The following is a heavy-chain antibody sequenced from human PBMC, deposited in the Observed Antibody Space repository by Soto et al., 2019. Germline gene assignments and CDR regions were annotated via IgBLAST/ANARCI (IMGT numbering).Heavy chain of an antibody. D-gene: IGHD6-13*01. Sequence: EVQLLESGGGLVQPGGSLRLSCAASGFTFSNCAMSWVRQAPGKGLEWVSSIGNSGTNTYYADSVKGRFTISRDNSKNTLYLQMNSLRAEDTAVYYCARDSIAAAGTGVYWGQGTLVTVSS. CDR2: IGNSGTNT. CDR3: ARDSIAAAGTGVY. J-gene: IGHJ4*02. V-gene: IGHV3-23*01. CDR1: GFTFSNCA.